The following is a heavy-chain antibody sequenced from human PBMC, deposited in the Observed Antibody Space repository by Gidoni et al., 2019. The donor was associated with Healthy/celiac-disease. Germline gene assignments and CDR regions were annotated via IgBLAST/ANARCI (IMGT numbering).Heavy chain of an antibody. Sequence: QVQLVQSGAEVKKTGSSVQVSCKASGGTLSRYTISGVRQAPGQGLEWTGRSIPILGIAKDAQKFQSRVTITAYKSTSTAYMEMSSLRSEDTAVYCCAGRCRDFRGMDVWGQGTTVTVSS. CDR1: GGTLSRYT. D-gene: IGHD3-3*01. CDR3: AGRCRDFRGMDV. J-gene: IGHJ6*02. V-gene: IGHV1-69*02. CDR2: SIPILGIA.